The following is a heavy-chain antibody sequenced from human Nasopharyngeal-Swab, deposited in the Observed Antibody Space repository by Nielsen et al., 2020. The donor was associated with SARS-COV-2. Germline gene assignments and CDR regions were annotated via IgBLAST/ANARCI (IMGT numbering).Heavy chain of an antibody. CDR3: ARDPRGDGYSFFDY. V-gene: IGHV3-53*01. D-gene: IGHD5-24*01. Sequence: VRQAPGKGLEWVSVIYGGGTTVYADSVRGRFTISRDRSGNTLYLQMNSLRADDTAIYYCARDPRGDGYSFFDYWGQGTEVTVSP. J-gene: IGHJ4*02. CDR2: IYGGGTT.